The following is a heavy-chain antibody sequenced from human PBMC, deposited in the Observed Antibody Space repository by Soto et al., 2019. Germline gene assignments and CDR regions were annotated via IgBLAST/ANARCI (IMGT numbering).Heavy chain of an antibody. CDR1: GFNFGDYA. D-gene: IGHD6-13*01. CDR2: ISWNAGDI. J-gene: IGHJ4*02. Sequence: GGSLRLSCAASGFNFGDYAMHWVRQAPGKGLEWVSGISWNAGDIGYADSVKGRFTISRDNPKDSLSLQMNSLKTEDTAVYYCSTGIATAVYYFDYWGQGTLVTVSS. V-gene: IGHV3-9*01. CDR3: STGIATAVYYFDY.